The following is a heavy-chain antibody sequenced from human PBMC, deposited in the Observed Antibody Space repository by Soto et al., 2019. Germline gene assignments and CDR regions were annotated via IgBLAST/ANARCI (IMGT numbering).Heavy chain of an antibody. Sequence: SGPTLENPTQTLTLTCTFSGFSLSTSGMRVSWIRQPPGKALEWLASIDWDDDKFYSTSLKTRLTISKDTSKNQVVLTMTNMDPVDTATYYCAREEVTGAAFDIWGQGTMVTVSS. CDR3: AREEVTGAAFDI. D-gene: IGHD2-21*02. CDR1: GFSLSTSGMR. CDR2: IDWDDDK. V-gene: IGHV2-70*04. J-gene: IGHJ3*02.